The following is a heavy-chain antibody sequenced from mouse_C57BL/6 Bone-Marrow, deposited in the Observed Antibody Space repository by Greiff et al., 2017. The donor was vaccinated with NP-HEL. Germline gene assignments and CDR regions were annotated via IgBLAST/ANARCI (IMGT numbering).Heavy chain of an antibody. CDR2: IYPGGGYT. CDR3: ARSDYGTAWFAY. D-gene: IGHD1-1*01. V-gene: IGHV1-63*01. Sequence: VQGVESGAELVRPGTSVKMSCKASGYTFTNYWIGWAKQRPGHGLEWIGDIYPGGGYTNYNEKFKGKATLTADKSSSTAYMQFSSLTSEDSAIYYCARSDYGTAWFAYWGQGTLVTVSA. J-gene: IGHJ3*01. CDR1: GYTFTNYW.